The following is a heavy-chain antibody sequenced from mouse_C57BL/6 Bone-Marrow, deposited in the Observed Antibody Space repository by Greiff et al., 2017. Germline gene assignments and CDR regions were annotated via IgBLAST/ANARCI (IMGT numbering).Heavy chain of an antibody. D-gene: IGHD2-2*01. Sequence: QVQLKESGPELVKPGASVKISCKASGYAFSSSWMNWVKQRPGKGLEWIGRIYPGDGDTNYNGKFKGKDTLTADKSSSTAYMQLSSLTSEDSAVYFCARSVYGYDVRFAYWGQGTLVTVSA. V-gene: IGHV1-82*01. CDR3: ARSVYGYDVRFAY. CDR1: GYAFSSSW. CDR2: IYPGDGDT. J-gene: IGHJ3*01.